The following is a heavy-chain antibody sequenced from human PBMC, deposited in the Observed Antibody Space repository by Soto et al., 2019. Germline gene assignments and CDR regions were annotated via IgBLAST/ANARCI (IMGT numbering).Heavy chain of an antibody. D-gene: IGHD6-19*01. CDR1: GGSISSGGYS. V-gene: IGHV4-31*03. Sequence: QVQLQESGPGLVKPSQTLSLTCTVSGGSISSGGYSWSWIRQHPGKGLEWIGYIYYSGSTYYNPSLTSRVTISVDTSKNQFALKLSSVTAADTAVYYCARDNIAVAGPFDPWGQGTLVTVSS. CDR3: ARDNIAVAGPFDP. J-gene: IGHJ5*02. CDR2: IYYSGST.